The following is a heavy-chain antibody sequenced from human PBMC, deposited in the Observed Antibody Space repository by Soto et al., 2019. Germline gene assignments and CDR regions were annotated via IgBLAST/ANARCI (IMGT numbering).Heavy chain of an antibody. J-gene: IGHJ4*02. D-gene: IGHD2-15*01. CDR2: TYHTGGT. CDR3: ARGRGAGTSV. V-gene: IGHV4-34*01. CDR1: GGSFIGYF. Sequence: PSETLSLTCAVYGGSFIGYFWNLIRHPPWKGLEWIGDTYHTGGTNYHPSLKSRLTISLDTSKNQFSLKLNSVTAADTAVYYCARGRGAGTSVWGPGTLVTVSS.